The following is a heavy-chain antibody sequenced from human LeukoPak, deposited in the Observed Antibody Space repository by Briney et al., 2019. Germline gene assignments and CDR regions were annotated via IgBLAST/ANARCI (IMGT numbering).Heavy chain of an antibody. CDR1: GFTFSSYA. Sequence: GGSLSLSCAASGFTFSSYALTWVRQAPGRGLEWVSGITGSGGGTKYADSVEGRFTIFRDNSKNTLYLQMNSLRVEDTAVYYCGRDPNGDYLGAFDFWGRGTMVTVSS. V-gene: IGHV3-23*01. CDR3: GRDPNGDYLGAFDF. J-gene: IGHJ3*01. D-gene: IGHD2-8*01. CDR2: ITGSGGGT.